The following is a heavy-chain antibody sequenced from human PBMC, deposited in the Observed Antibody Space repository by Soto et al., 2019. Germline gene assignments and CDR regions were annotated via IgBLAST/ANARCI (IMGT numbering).Heavy chain of an antibody. CDR1: GFTVSHNY. CDR3: AGGVWFDP. V-gene: IGHV3-53*04. CDR2: IYSGGTT. J-gene: IGHJ5*02. Sequence: EVQLVESGGGLVQPGGSLRLSCAASGFTVSHNYMSWVRQAPGKGLEWVSGIYSGGTTNYADSVKGRFTISRHNSKNTLYLQMSSLRAEDTAVYYCAGGVWFDPWGQGTLVTVSS.